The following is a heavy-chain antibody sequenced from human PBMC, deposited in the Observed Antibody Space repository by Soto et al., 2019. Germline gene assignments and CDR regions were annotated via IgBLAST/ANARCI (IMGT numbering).Heavy chain of an antibody. J-gene: IGHJ4*02. V-gene: IGHV3-11*06. D-gene: IGHD1-1*01. CDR3: VRSGDNYNLLDY. Sequence: GSLRLSCAASGFTLSDHYMSWISQAPGQGLEWIGYSSNSGSFTRYADSVKGRFSMSRDNAKNSLYLQINSLRGDDTAIYYCVRSGDNYNLLDYWGQGTPVTVSS. CDR1: GFTLSDHY. CDR2: SSNSGSFT.